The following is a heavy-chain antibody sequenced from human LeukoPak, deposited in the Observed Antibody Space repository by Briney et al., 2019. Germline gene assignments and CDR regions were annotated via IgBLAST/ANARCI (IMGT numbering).Heavy chain of an antibody. D-gene: IGHD4-17*01. CDR1: GYTFTDYY. V-gene: IGHV1-2*02. CDR2: FNPYSGAS. J-gene: IGHJ6*02. CDR3: AKNGDYGYAMDV. Sequence: GASVKVSCKASGYTFTDYYMHWVRQTPGQGLEWVGSFNPYSGASKYAQKLQGRVTMTGDTSISTAYLQLGRVIGDDTAVYYCAKNGDYGYAMDVWGQGTTVNVSS.